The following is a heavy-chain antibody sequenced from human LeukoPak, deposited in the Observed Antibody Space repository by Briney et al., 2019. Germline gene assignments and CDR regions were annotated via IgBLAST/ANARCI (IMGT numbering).Heavy chain of an antibody. J-gene: IGHJ4*02. D-gene: IGHD4-23*01. CDR2: ISSSGSTI. CDR3: ARGTTVVTRIDY. CDR1: GFTFNTYS. Sequence: GGSLRLSCEASGFTFNTYSMNWARQAPGKGLEWVSYISSSGSTIYYADSVKGRFTISRDNAKNSLYLQMNSLRAEDTAVYYCARGTTVVTRIDYWGQGTLVTVSS. V-gene: IGHV3-48*04.